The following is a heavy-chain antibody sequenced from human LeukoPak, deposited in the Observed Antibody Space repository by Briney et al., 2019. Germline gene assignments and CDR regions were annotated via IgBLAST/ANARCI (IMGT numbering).Heavy chain of an antibody. J-gene: IGHJ4*02. V-gene: IGHV3-30*04. CDR3: ARVKSGYALQFDY. Sequence: GGSLRLSCAASGFTFSSYAMHWVRQAPGKGLEWVAVISYDGSNKYYADSVKGRFTISRDNSKNTLYLQMNSLRAEDTAVYYCARVKSGYALQFDYWGQGTLVTVSS. CDR1: GFTFSSYA. CDR2: ISYDGSNK. D-gene: IGHD5-12*01.